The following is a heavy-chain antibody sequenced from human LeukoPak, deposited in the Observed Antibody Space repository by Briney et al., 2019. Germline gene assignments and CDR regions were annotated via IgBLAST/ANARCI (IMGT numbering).Heavy chain of an antibody. CDR1: GFTFSDYY. Sequence: GGSLSLSCAASGFTFSDYYMSWIRQAPGKGLEWVSYISSSGSTIYYADSVKGRFTISRDNAKNSLFLQMTSLSAEDTAVYYCARDYFWASDYRGQGTLVTVSS. D-gene: IGHD2/OR15-2a*01. J-gene: IGHJ4*02. CDR3: ARDYFWASDY. CDR2: ISSSGSTI. V-gene: IGHV3-11*04.